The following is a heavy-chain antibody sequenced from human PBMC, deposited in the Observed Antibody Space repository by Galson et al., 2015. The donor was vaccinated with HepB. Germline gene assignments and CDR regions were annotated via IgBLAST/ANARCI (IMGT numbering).Heavy chain of an antibody. CDR3: ARDIPEGYSSSWSKNYFDY. Sequence: LTCTVSGGSISSSSYYWGWIRQPPGKGLEWIGSIYYSGSTYYNPSLKSRVTISVDTSKNQFSLKLSSVTAADTAVYYCARDIPEGYSSSWSKNYFDYWGQGTLVTVSS. V-gene: IGHV4-39*07. J-gene: IGHJ4*02. CDR1: GGSISSSSYY. D-gene: IGHD6-13*01. CDR2: IYYSGST.